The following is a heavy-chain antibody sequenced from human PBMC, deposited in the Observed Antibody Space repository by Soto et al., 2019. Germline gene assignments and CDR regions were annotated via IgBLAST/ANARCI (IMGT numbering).Heavy chain of an antibody. J-gene: IGHJ4*02. Sequence: GGSPRLACSASGVRFNIAGMSGVRQDPGKGLEWVGRIKSKTDGGTTDYAAPVKGRFTISRDDSKNTLYLQMNSLKTEDTAVYYCTTMWYVRIFWGQGTLVTVSS. CDR1: GVRFNIAG. V-gene: IGHV3-15*01. CDR2: IKSKTDGGTT. CDR3: TTMWYVRIF. D-gene: IGHD2-15*01.